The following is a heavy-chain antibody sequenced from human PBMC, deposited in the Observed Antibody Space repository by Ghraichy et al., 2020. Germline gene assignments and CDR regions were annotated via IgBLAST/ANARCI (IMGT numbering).Heavy chain of an antibody. Sequence: ASVKVSCKASEYPFTGYYLHWVRQAPGQGLEWMGWINPNNGATNYAQKFQGWVTMTRDTSINTAYMELTRLTSHDTAVYYCARTYTNMSWFDVWGQGTLVTVSS. CDR2: INPNNGAT. J-gene: IGHJ5*02. D-gene: IGHD2-8*01. V-gene: IGHV1-2*04. CDR3: ARTYTNMSWFDV. CDR1: EYPFTGYY.